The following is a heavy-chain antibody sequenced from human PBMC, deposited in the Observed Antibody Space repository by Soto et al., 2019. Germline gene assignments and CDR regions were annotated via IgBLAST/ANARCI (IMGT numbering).Heavy chain of an antibody. D-gene: IGHD1-1*01. V-gene: IGHV1-46*03. CDR3: TMRVEMDY. CDR1: GYTFTSYY. Sequence: QVQLVQSGAEVKKPGASVKVSCKASGYTFTSYYIHWVRQAPGQGLEWMGRINPSGGSTNYAQKFPGRGIMTRDTSTSTLYMDLRCLRTEDTAVYYCTMRVEMDYWGQGTRVTVSS. J-gene: IGHJ4*02. CDR2: INPSGGST.